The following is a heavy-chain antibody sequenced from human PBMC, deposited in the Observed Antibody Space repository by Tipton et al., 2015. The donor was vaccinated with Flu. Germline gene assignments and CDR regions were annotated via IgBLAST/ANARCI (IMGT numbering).Heavy chain of an antibody. CDR3: AGLNFNYLFDS. V-gene: IGHV4-59*01. D-gene: IGHD1-1*01. CDR2: IDYSGST. CDR1: GSSMSTYY. J-gene: IGHJ5*01. Sequence: LRLSCTVSGSSMSTYYWSWVRQAPGKGLECIGFIDYSGSTNYNPSLTSRVTISLETTKSFFSLRLTSVTAADTAMYYCAGLNFNYLFDSWGQGAPVTVSS.